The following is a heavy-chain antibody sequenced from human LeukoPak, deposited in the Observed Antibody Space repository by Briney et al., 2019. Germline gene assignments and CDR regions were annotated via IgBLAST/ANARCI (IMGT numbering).Heavy chain of an antibody. CDR2: TIPIFGTA. Sequence: GASVKVSCKASGGTFSSYAISWVRQAPGQGLEWMGRTIPIFGTANYAQKFQGRVTITTDESTSTAYMELSSLRSEDTAVYYCARGYCSSTSCYEGGYFDYWGQGTLVTVSS. J-gene: IGHJ4*02. D-gene: IGHD2-2*01. CDR3: ARGYCSSTSCYEGGYFDY. CDR1: GGTFSSYA. V-gene: IGHV1-69*05.